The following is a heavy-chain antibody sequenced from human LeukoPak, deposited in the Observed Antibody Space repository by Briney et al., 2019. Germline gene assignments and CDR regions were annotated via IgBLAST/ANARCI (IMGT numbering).Heavy chain of an antibody. CDR3: ARDRSPIVVVPPPDLGY. J-gene: IGHJ4*02. D-gene: IGHD2-2*01. CDR2: ISSSSSYI. V-gene: IGHV3-21*01. Sequence: PGGSLRLSCAASGFTFSSYSMNWVRQAPGKGLEWVSSISSSSSYIYYADSVKGRFTISRDNAKNSLYLQMNSLRAEDTAVYYCARDRSPIVVVPPPDLGYWGQGTLVTVSS. CDR1: GFTFSSYS.